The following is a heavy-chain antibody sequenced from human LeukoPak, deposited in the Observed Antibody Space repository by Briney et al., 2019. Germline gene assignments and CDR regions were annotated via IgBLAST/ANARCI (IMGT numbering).Heavy chain of an antibody. CDR2: INPNSGDT. V-gene: IGHV1-2*02. CDR1: GYTFTGYY. Sequence: ASVKVSFKASGYTFTGYYMHWVRQAPGQGLEWMGWINPNSGDTNYAQKFQGRVTMTRDTSISTAYMELSSLRSDDTAVYYRARGGTYPQIYFDYWDQGTLVTVSS. J-gene: IGHJ4*02. CDR3: ARGGTYPQIYFDY.